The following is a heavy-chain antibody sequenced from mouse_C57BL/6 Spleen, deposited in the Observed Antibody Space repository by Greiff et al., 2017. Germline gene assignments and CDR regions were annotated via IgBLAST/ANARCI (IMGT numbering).Heavy chain of an antibody. CDR2: INYDGSST. J-gene: IGHJ2*01. CDR3: ARNRYYGRGYYFDY. Sequence: EVMLVESEGGLVQPGSSMKLSCTASGFNFSDYYMAWVRQVPEKGLEWVANINYDGSSTYYLDSLKSRFIISRDNAKNILYLQMSSLKSEDTATYYCARNRYYGRGYYFDYWGQGTTLTVSS. CDR1: GFNFSDYY. D-gene: IGHD1-1*01. V-gene: IGHV5-16*01.